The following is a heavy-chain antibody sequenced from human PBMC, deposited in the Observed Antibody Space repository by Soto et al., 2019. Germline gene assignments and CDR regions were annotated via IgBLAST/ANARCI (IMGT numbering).Heavy chain of an antibody. Sequence: QVQLQQWGAGLLKPSETLSLTCAVYGGSFSGYYWTWIRQPPGTGLEWIGEINHSGSTNYNPSLKRRVTISVDTSMNQFSLKLISVTAADTAVYYCARDKITGLFDYWGQGTLVTVSS. V-gene: IGHV4-34*01. CDR3: ARDKITGLFDY. CDR2: INHSGST. J-gene: IGHJ4*02. CDR1: GGSFSGYY. D-gene: IGHD2-8*02.